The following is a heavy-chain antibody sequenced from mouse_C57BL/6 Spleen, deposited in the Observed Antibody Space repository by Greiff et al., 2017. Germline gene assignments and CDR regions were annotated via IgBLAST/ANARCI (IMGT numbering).Heavy chain of an antibody. CDR2: INPSSGYT. Sequence: VHLQQSGAELARPGASVKMSCKASGYTFTSYTMHWVKQRPGQGLEWIGYINPSSGYTKYNQKFKDKATLTADKASSTAYMQLSSLTSEDSAVYYCARLGNSFAYWGQGTLVTVSA. CDR1: GYTFTSYT. V-gene: IGHV1-4*01. CDR3: ARLGNSFAY. D-gene: IGHD2-1*01. J-gene: IGHJ3*01.